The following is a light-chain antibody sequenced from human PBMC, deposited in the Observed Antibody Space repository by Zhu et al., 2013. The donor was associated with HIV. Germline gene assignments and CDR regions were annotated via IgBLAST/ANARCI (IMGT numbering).Light chain of an antibody. CDR3: NSHRSGTTLVL. Sequence: QSALTQPASVSGSPGQSITISCTGTSSDVEGYNLVSWCQQYPGKAPQLIIYEVTKRPSGVSDRFSGSKSGNTASLTISGLQDDDEAEYYCNSHRSGTTLVLFGGGTKVTVL. CDR2: EVT. CDR1: SSDVEGYNL. V-gene: IGLV2-14*02. J-gene: IGLJ2*01.